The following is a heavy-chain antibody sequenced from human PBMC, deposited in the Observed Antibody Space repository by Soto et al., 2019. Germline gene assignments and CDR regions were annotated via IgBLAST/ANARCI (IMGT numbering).Heavy chain of an antibody. CDR1: GFTFSSSA. CDR3: AGALENPYFYYGLNV. V-gene: IGHV3-23*01. D-gene: IGHD1-1*01. CDR2: ISGSGGST. Sequence: GGSLRLSCAASGFTFSSSAMSWVRQAPGKGLEWVSAISGSGGSTYYADSVKGRFTISRDNTKNTLYLQMNSLRAEDTAVYYCAGALENPYFYYGLNVWGQGTTVTVSS. J-gene: IGHJ6*02.